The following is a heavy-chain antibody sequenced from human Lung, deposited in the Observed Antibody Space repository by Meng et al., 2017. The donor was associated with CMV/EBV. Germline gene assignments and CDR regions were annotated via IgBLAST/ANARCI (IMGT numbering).Heavy chain of an antibody. V-gene: IGHV1-2*02. D-gene: IGHD3-10*01. CDR1: YTFTGYN. J-gene: IGHJ6*02. CDR3: ARLFHTSLGTNYYYGMDV. CDR2: INPNSGDT. Sequence: YTFTGYNVHWVRQAPGQGLEWMGWINPNSGDTKYAERFQGRVTLTGDTSISTAYMELSSLKSDDTAVYFCARLFHTSLGTNYYYGMDVWGRGTMVTVSS.